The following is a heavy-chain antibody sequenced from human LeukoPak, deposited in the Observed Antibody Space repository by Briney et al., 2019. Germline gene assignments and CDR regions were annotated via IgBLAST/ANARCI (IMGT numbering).Heavy chain of an antibody. CDR1: GYTFTSYY. J-gene: IGHJ3*02. Sequence: GASVKVSCKASGYTFTSYYTHWVRQAPGQGLVWLGIINPSGGSTSYAQKFQGRVTMTRDTSTSTVYMELSSLISEDTAVYYCARVATMIVVVTPIDAFDIWGQGTMVTVSS. CDR2: INPSGGST. CDR3: ARVATMIVVVTPIDAFDI. D-gene: IGHD3-22*01. V-gene: IGHV1-46*01.